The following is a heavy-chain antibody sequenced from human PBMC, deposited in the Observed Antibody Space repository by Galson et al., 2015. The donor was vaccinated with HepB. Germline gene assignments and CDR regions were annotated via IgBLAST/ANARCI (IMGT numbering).Heavy chain of an antibody. CDR3: AKPTTKRGYSYPDDY. J-gene: IGHJ4*02. D-gene: IGHD5-18*01. CDR2: ISGSGGST. Sequence: SLRLSCAASGFTFSSYAMSWVRQAPGKGLEWVSAISGSGGSTYYADSVKGRFTISRDNSKNTLYLQMNSLRAEDTAVYYCAKPTTKRGYSYPDDYWGQGTLVTVSS. V-gene: IGHV3-23*01. CDR1: GFTFSSYA.